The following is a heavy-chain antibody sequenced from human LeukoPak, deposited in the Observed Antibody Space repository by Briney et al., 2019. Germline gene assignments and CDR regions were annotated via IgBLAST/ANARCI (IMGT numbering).Heavy chain of an antibody. V-gene: IGHV3-64*01. J-gene: IGHJ6*03. CDR2: ISTNGDNT. D-gene: IGHD1-26*01. CDR1: GFTFNNYA. CDR3: ARDQGIEGATYMDV. Sequence: PGGSLRLSCAASGFTFNNYAMHWVRRAPGKGPESVSAISTNGDNTYYGNSVKGRFTISRDNSKNTVYLHMGSLRVEDMAVYYCARDQGIEGATYMDVWGRGTTVIVSS.